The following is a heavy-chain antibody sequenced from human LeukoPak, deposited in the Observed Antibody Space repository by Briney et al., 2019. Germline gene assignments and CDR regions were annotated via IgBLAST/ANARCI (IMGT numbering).Heavy chain of an antibody. Sequence: PSETLSLTCAVYGGSFSGYYWSWIRQPPGKGLEWIGEINHSGSTNYNPSLKSRVTISVDTSKNQFSLKLSSVTAADTAVYYCARRQYYYDSSGYYPQGGYFDYWGQGTLVTVSS. D-gene: IGHD3-22*01. CDR3: ARRQYYYDSSGYYPQGGYFDY. V-gene: IGHV4-34*01. CDR1: GGSFSGYY. J-gene: IGHJ4*02. CDR2: INHSGST.